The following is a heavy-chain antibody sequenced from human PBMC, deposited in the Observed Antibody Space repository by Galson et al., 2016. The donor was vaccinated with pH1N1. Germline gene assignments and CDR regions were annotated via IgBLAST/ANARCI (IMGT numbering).Heavy chain of an antibody. J-gene: IGHJ3*02. V-gene: IGHV1-46*01. CDR1: GYTFTSYY. CDR3: ARTVTPLGAAFDI. Sequence: SVKVSCKASGYTFTSYYMHWVRQAPGQGLEWMGIINPSGGSTSYAQKFQGRGTMTRDTSTSTVYMELSSLRSEDTAVYYCARTVTPLGAAFDIWGQGTMVTVSS. D-gene: IGHD4-17*01. CDR2: INPSGGST.